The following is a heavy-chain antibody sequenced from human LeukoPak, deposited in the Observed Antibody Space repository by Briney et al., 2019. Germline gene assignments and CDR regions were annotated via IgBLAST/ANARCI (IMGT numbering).Heavy chain of an antibody. CDR3: ARDISISWFYS. J-gene: IGHJ5*01. CDR1: GASISSDSNY. Sequence: SETLSLTCTVSGASISSDSNYWAWVRQPPGKGLQWIGSIYHTGSTFYNPSLMSRVSISIDSSKNQFSLKLSSVTVADMALYYCARDISISWFYSWGQGTLVSVSS. D-gene: IGHD3-3*02. CDR2: IYHTGST. V-gene: IGHV4-39*07.